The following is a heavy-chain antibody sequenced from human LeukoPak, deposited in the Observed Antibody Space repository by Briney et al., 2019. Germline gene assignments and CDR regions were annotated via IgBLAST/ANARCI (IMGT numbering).Heavy chain of an antibody. J-gene: IGHJ5*02. V-gene: IGHV1-69-2*01. D-gene: IGHD2-2*01. CDR2: FDPEDGET. CDR3: ATEDIVVVPAA. CDR1: GYTFTDYY. Sequence: GATVKISCKASGYTFTDYYMHWVQQAPGKGLEWMGGFDPEDGETIYAQKFQGRVTMTEDTSTDTAYMELSSLRSEDTAVYYCATEDIVVVPAAWGQGTLVTVSS.